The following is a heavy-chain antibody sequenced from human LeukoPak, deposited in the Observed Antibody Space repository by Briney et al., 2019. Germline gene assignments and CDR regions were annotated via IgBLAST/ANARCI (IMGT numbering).Heavy chain of an antibody. Sequence: PGGSLRLSCAASGFTFSSYSMNWVRQAPGKGLEWVSSISSSSSYIYYADSVKGRFTISRDNAKNSLYLQMNSLRAEDTAVYYCARAGLHPITMIVVAPCAFDIWGQGTMVTVSS. D-gene: IGHD3-22*01. CDR1: GFTFSSYS. CDR2: ISSSSSYI. V-gene: IGHV3-21*01. CDR3: ARAGLHPITMIVVAPCAFDI. J-gene: IGHJ3*02.